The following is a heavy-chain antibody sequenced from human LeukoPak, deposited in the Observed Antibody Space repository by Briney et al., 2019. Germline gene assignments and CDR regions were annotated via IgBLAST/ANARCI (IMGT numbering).Heavy chain of an antibody. D-gene: IGHD6-13*01. Sequence: SETLSLTCTVSGGSISSGGYYWSWIRQHPGKGLEWIGYIYYSGSTYYNPSLKSRVTISVDTSKNQFSLKLSSVTAANTAVYYCARDQQQLGFDYWGQGTLVTVSS. V-gene: IGHV4-31*03. CDR3: ARDQQQLGFDY. CDR2: IYYSGST. CDR1: GGSISSGGYY. J-gene: IGHJ4*02.